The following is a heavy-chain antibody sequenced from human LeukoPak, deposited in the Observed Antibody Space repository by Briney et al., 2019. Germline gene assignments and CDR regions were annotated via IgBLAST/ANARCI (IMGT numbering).Heavy chain of an antibody. CDR2: INHSGST. J-gene: IGHJ5*02. D-gene: IGHD3-10*01. Sequence: SETLSLTCTVSGGSISSGSYYWSWIRQPPGKGLEWIGEINHSGSTNYNPSLKSRATISVDTSKNQFSLKLSSVTAADTAVYYCARGLKNTYYYGSGSYAPNWFDPWGQGTLVTVSS. CDR3: ARGLKNTYYYGSGSYAPNWFDP. CDR1: GGSISSGSYY. V-gene: IGHV4-39*07.